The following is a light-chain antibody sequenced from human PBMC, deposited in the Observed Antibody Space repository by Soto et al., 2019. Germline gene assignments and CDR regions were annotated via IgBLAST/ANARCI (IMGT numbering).Light chain of an antibody. CDR2: GVS. V-gene: IGKV3-20*01. J-gene: IGKJ1*01. CDR1: QSVSSSY. Sequence: EIVLTQSPGTLSLSPGERATLSCRASQSVSSSYFAWYQQKPGQAPRLLIYGVSSRATGIPDRFSGSGSGTDFTLTISRLEPEDLAVYYCQQYGSSQWTFGQGTKVAIK. CDR3: QQYGSSQWT.